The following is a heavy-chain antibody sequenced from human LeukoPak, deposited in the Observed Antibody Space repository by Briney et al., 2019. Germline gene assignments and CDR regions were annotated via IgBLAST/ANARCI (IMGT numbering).Heavy chain of an antibody. D-gene: IGHD3-3*01. J-gene: IGHJ6*02. CDR1: GFTFSSYW. CDR2: IKQDGSEK. Sequence: LPGGSLRLSCAASGFTFSSYWMSWVRQAPGKGLEWVANIKQDGSEKYYVDSVKGRFTISRDNAKNSLYLQMNSLRAEDTAVYYCAREVHDFWSGYGMDVWGQGTTVTVSS. V-gene: IGHV3-7*01. CDR3: AREVHDFWSGYGMDV.